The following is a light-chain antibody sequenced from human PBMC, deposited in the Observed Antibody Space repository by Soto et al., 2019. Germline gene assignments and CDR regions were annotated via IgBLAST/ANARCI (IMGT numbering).Light chain of an antibody. CDR2: DAS. J-gene: IGKJ2*01. CDR3: QQRDSWPRT. CDR1: QSISIC. V-gene: IGKV3-11*01. Sequence: EIVLTQSPATLSLSPGERATLSCRASQSISICLAWYQQKPGQAPRLLISDASNRATGIPARFSGSGSGTDFTLTISSLEPDDFAVYYCQQRDSWPRTFGQGTKLEIK.